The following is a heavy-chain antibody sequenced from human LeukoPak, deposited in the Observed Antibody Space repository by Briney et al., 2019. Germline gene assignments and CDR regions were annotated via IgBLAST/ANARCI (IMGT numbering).Heavy chain of an antibody. CDR2: INPSGGST. CDR3: ARDHLTTIVGATYYYYGMDV. J-gene: IGHJ6*02. D-gene: IGHD1-26*01. V-gene: IGHV1-46*01. CDR1: GYTFSNYY. Sequence: GASVEVSCKASGYTFSNYYMHWVRQAPGQGLEWMGIINPSGGSTSYAQKFQGRVTMTRDTSTSTVYMELSSLRSEDTAVYYCARDHLTTIVGATYYYYGMDVWGQGTTVTVSS.